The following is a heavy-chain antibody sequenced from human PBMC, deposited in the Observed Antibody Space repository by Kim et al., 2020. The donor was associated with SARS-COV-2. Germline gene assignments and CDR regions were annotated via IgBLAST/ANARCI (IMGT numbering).Heavy chain of an antibody. V-gene: IGHV4-39*07. CDR3: ARTRRGDYAQSFEM. J-gene: IGHJ3*02. D-gene: IGHD4-17*01. Sequence: NPSVKSRVSISIDTSKNQFSLNLRPVTAADTAVYYCARTRRGDYAQSFEMWGQGTVVTVSS.